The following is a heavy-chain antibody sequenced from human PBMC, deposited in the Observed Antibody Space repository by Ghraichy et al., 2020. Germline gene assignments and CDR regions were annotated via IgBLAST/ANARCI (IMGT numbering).Heavy chain of an antibody. D-gene: IGHD2-21*01. Sequence: GEALNISCVGSGFTFSSYSMNWVRQAPGKGLEWVSYITSTSRTKSYGDSVKGRFTISRDNAQNSVYLQMKSLRDEDTAVYYCARASSVVRYYYYDGMDVWGQGTTVTVSS. J-gene: IGHJ6*02. CDR1: GFTFSSYS. CDR2: ITSTSRTK. V-gene: IGHV3-48*02. CDR3: ARASSVVRYYYYDGMDV.